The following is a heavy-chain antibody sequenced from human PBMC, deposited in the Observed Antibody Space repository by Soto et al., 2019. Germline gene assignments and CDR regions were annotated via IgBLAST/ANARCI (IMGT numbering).Heavy chain of an antibody. V-gene: IGHV4-59*01. CDR3: ARDSFNAGLYFDH. J-gene: IGHJ4*02. D-gene: IGHD6-13*01. CDR1: GDSINGYF. Sequence: QVQLQESGPGLVKPSETLSLTCTVSGDSINGYFWNWIRQPPGKGLEWIGHIYSSGHTTYNPSLKSRVTMSVDTSKNQFSLILNSVTAADTAVYYCARDSFNAGLYFDHWGRGILVTVSS. CDR2: IYSSGHT.